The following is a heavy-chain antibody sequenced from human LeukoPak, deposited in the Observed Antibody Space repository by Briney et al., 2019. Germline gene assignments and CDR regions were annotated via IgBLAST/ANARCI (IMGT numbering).Heavy chain of an antibody. CDR3: ARDQDSSGSPFDY. CDR2: ISSSSSYI. J-gene: IGHJ4*02. CDR1: VFTFSSYS. V-gene: IGHV3-21*01. D-gene: IGHD3-22*01. Sequence: GSLRLSCAASVFTFSSYSMNWVRQAPGKGLEWVSSISSSSSYIYYADSVKGRFTISRDNAKNSLYLQMNSLRAEDTAAYYCARDQDSSGSPFDYWGQGTLVTVSS.